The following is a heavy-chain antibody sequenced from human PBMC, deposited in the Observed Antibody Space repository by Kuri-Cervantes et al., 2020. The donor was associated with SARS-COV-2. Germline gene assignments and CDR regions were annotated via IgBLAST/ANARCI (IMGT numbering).Heavy chain of an antibody. CDR1: GFTFSSYG. V-gene: IGHV3-30*03. Sequence: GESLKISCAASGFTFSSYGMHWVRQAPGKGLEWVAVISYDGSNKYYADSVKGRFTISRDNSKNTLYLQMNSLRAEDTAVYYCARDHGGLLGYWGQGTLVTVSS. D-gene: IGHD3-16*01. J-gene: IGHJ4*02. CDR2: ISYDGSNK. CDR3: ARDHGGLLGY.